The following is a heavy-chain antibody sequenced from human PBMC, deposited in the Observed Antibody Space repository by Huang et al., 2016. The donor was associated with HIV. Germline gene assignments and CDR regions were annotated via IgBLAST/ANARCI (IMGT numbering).Heavy chain of an antibody. Sequence: QVRLDQWGAGLLKPSETLTLTCAVYGDSLSGFFWSWIRQSPGRGLGWIGEITQSGRTNYNPPLNSRVTIAIDTSKKQFSLKLMSVTADDTSTYYCARGRGTSWSFFDTWGQGSFVTVSS. V-gene: IGHV4-34*01. D-gene: IGHD2-2*01. CDR3: ARGRGTSWSFFDT. CDR2: ITQSGRT. CDR1: GDSLSGFF. J-gene: IGHJ5*02.